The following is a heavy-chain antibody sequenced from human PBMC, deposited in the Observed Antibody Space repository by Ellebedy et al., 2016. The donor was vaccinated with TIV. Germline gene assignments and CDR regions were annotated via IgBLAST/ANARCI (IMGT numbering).Heavy chain of an antibody. CDR2: INHSGST. V-gene: IGHV4-34*01. J-gene: IGHJ4*02. CDR3: ARCSIWSGLDY. Sequence: MPSETLSLTCAVYGGSFSGYYWSWIRQPPGKGLEWIGEINHSGSTNYNPSLKSRVTISVDTSKNQFSLKLISVTAADTAVYYCARCSIWSGLDYWGQGTLVTVSS. D-gene: IGHD3-3*01. CDR1: GGSFSGYY.